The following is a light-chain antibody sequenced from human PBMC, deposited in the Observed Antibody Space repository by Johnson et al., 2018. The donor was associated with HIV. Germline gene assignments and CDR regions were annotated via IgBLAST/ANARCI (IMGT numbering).Light chain of an antibody. Sequence: QAVLTQPPSVSAAPGQKVTISCSGSNSNIGNNYVSWYQQIPGRAPKLLIYDNNKRPSGIPDRFSGSKSGTSATLGITGLQTGDEADYYCGTWDTSLRVGFFGTGTKVTVL. CDR1: NSNIGNNY. J-gene: IGLJ1*01. V-gene: IGLV1-51*01. CDR3: GTWDTSLRVGF. CDR2: DNN.